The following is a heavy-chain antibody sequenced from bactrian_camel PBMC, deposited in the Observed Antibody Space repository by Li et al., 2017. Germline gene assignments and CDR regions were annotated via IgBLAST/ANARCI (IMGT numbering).Heavy chain of an antibody. CDR3: AADRHESTTLVYRWWQYGA. Sequence: VQLVESGGAEVQAGGSLRLTCEVSVDSHRPYCMGWFRQAPGKEREGVAAIDSDGTTAYADSVKGRFTISRDNAKKTIYLQMNSLKAEDTAMYYCAADRHESTTLVYRWWQYGAWGQGTQVTVS. D-gene: IGHD7*01. V-gene: IGHV3S53*01. J-gene: IGHJ4*01. CDR1: VDSHRPYC. CDR2: IDSDGTT.